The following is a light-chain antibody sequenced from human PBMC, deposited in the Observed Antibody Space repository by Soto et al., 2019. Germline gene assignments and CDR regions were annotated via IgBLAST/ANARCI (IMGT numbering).Light chain of an antibody. V-gene: IGLV2-14*01. CDR1: SSDVGAYNY. J-gene: IGLJ2*01. CDR3: TSFTSASTQV. Sequence: QSALTQPASVSGSPGQSITISCTGTSSDVGAYNYVSWYQQHPGKAPKLMIYDVSNRPSGVSNRFSGSKSGNTASLTISGLQAEDEADYYCTSFTSASTQVFGGGTKLTVX. CDR2: DVS.